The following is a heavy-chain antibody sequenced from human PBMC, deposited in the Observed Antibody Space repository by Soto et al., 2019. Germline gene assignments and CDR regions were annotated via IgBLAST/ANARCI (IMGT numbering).Heavy chain of an antibody. D-gene: IGHD2-15*01. CDR2: ISGSGGST. J-gene: IGHJ4*02. CDR3: AKDHEVLRSHPLYFDY. V-gene: IGHV3-23*01. CDR1: GFTFSSYA. Sequence: EVQLLESGGGLVQPGGSPRLSCAASGFTFSSYAMSWVRQAPGKGLEWVSAISGSGGSTYYADSVKGRFTISRDNSKNTLYLQMNSLRAEDTAVYYCAKDHEVLRSHPLYFDYWGQGTLVTVSS.